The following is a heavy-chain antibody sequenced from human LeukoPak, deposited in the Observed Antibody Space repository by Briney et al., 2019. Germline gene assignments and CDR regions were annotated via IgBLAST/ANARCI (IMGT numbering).Heavy chain of an antibody. Sequence: GESLKISCQTSGYIFTDYWIGWVRQMPGKGLEWMAIIYCDGSKTIYSPSFQTQVTISVDKSTNTAYLQWTSLKASDTAMYYCARLEAVAGIIDYWGQGTLVTVSS. CDR2: IYCDGSKT. J-gene: IGHJ4*02. D-gene: IGHD6-19*01. CDR1: GYIFTDYW. V-gene: IGHV5-51*01. CDR3: ARLEAVAGIIDY.